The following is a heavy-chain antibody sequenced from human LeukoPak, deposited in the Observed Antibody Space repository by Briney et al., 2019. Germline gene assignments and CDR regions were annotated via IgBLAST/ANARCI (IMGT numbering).Heavy chain of an antibody. CDR3: ARGMRGPYLNFDY. CDR1: GFTFSSYA. CDR2: ISYDGSNK. D-gene: IGHD6-25*01. J-gene: IGHJ4*02. V-gene: IGHV3-30-3*01. Sequence: PGRSLRLSCAASGFTFSSYAMHWVRQAPGKGLEWVAVISYDGSNKYYADSVKGRFTISRDNSKSTLYLQMNSLRAEDTAVYYCARGMRGPYLNFDYWGQGTLVTVSS.